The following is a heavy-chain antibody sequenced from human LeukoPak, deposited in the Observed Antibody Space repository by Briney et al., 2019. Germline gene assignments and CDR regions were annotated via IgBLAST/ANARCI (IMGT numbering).Heavy chain of an antibody. CDR2: INPNSGGT. CDR3: ARWDGYNGDAFDI. V-gene: IGHV1-2*06. Sequence: ASVKVSCKASGYTFTGYYMHWVRQASGQGLEWMGRINPNSGGTNYAQKFQGRVTMTRDTSISTAYMELSRLRSDDTAVYYCARWDGYNGDAFDIWGQGTMVTVSS. J-gene: IGHJ3*02. CDR1: GYTFTGYY. D-gene: IGHD5-24*01.